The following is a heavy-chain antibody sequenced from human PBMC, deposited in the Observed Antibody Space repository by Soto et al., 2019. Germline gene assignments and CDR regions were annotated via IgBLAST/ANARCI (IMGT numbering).Heavy chain of an antibody. J-gene: IGHJ4*02. Sequence: GGSLRLSCAASGFTFSTFWMHWVRQAPGKGLVWVSLINTDGSSTTYADSVKGRFTISRDNAKNTLYLQMNSLRAEDTAVYYRAGPGIAAAVYWGQGTLVTVSS. D-gene: IGHD6-13*01. CDR2: INTDGSST. CDR3: AGPGIAAAVY. CDR1: GFTFSTFW. V-gene: IGHV3-74*01.